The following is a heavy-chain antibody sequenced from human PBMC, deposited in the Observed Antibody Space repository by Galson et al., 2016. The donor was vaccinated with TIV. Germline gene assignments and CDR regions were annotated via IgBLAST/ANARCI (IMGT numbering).Heavy chain of an antibody. CDR1: GDSISSNNYY. CDR3: AWSVWEPSYFQH. D-gene: IGHD1-26*01. J-gene: IGHJ1*01. CDR2: IYYTGST. V-gene: IGHV4-39*07. Sequence: TLSLTCTVSGDSISSNNYYWGWIRQPPGKGLEWIGSIYYTGSTFYNPSLKSRVTISVDTSKNQFSLSKSSVTAADTAIYYCAWSVWEPSYFQHWGQGTLGIGSS.